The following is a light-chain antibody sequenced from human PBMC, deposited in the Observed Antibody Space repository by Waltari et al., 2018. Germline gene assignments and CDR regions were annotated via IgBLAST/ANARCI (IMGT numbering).Light chain of an antibody. J-gene: IGLJ2*01. V-gene: IGLV2-14*03. CDR3: SSYARTNTLI. CDR2: DVV. Sequence: QSALTQPASVSWSPGQSITISCSGSSSDVGGYNHVSWYQQHPGQAPKVVIYDVVHRPSGVFNRFSGSKSGNTAYLTISGLQAEDEADYYCSSYARTNTLILGGGTKLTVL. CDR1: SSDVGGYNH.